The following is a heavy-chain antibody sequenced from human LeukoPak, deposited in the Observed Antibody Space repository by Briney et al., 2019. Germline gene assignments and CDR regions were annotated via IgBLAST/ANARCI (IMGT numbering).Heavy chain of an antibody. V-gene: IGHV1-2*06. D-gene: IGHD6-13*01. Sequence: ASVKVSCEASGYTFTGYYMHWVRQAPGQGLEWMGRINPNSGGTNYAQKFQGRVTMTRDTSISTAYMELSRLRSDDTAVYYCARDYSSSCLDYWGQGTLVTVSS. CDR3: ARDYSSSCLDY. J-gene: IGHJ4*02. CDR2: INPNSGGT. CDR1: GYTFTGYY.